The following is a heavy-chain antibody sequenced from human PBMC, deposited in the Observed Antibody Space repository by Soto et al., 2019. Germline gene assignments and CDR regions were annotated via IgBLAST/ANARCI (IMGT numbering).Heavy chain of an antibody. CDR1: GFSFGDYT. CDR3: ARGRGYFDSSDYSEDF. V-gene: IGHV3-21*01. Sequence: GVSLRLSCPASGFSFGDYTLTWVRLSPVTGLEWVATISRSSSHIYYGDSLKGRFIISRDNAKNSLFLQMNSLRAEDTAVYYCARGRGYFDSSDYSEDFWGQGP. D-gene: IGHD3-22*01. CDR2: ISRSSSHI. J-gene: IGHJ4*02.